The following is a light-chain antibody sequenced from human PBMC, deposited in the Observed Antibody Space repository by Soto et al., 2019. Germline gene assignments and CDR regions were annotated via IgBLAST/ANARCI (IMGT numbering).Light chain of an antibody. J-gene: IGLJ2*01. V-gene: IGLV2-11*01. CDR1: ISDVAGYNY. CDR2: DVT. Sequence: QSALTQPRSVSGSPGQSVSISCTGTISDVAGYNYVSWYQHHPGKAPKLLISDVTKRPSWVPDRFSGSKSGNTASLTISELQAEDDDDYYCSSYAGNNNLVFGGGTKVTVL. CDR3: SSYAGNNNLV.